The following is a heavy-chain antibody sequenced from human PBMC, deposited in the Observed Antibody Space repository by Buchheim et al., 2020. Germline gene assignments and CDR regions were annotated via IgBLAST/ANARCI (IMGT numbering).Heavy chain of an antibody. CDR3: ARWGRTGTTPNYYYGMDV. J-gene: IGHJ6*02. D-gene: IGHD1-7*01. CDR1: GFSFSNYG. CDR2: IWFDGNRK. V-gene: IGHV3-33*01. Sequence: QVQLVESGGGVVQPGTSLRLSCAASGFSFSNYGMHWVRQAPGKGLEWVAVIWFDGNRKYYVDSVKGRFTVSRDTSKNTLSLQMNSLRVEDTAVYYCARWGRTGTTPNYYYGMDVWGQGTT.